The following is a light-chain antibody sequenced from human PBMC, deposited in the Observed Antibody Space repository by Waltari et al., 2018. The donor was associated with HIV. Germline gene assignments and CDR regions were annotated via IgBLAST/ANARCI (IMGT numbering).Light chain of an antibody. J-gene: IGKJ3*01. Sequence: IQLTQSPSSLSASIGDRLTITCRASPNIGTYLHWYQEIPGKGPRLLIYAASTLQSGVPTRFTGGGSGTEFTLTISSLQPEDFAVYYCQQSYILFSFGPGTKVDIK. CDR1: PNIGTY. CDR3: QQSYILFS. V-gene: IGKV1-39*01. CDR2: AAS.